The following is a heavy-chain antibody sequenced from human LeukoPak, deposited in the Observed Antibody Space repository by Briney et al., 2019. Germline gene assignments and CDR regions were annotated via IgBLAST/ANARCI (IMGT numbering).Heavy chain of an antibody. V-gene: IGHV1-18*01. CDR1: GYTFTTYG. D-gene: IGHD2-2*01. J-gene: IGHJ5*02. Sequence: ASVKVSCKTSGYTFTTYGFNWVRQAPGQGLEWMGWISANNGNTNYAQKLQGRVTMTTDTSTSTAYMELRSLTFDDTAVYYCARGINVSPAATWFDPWGQGTLVTVSS. CDR3: ARGINVSPAATWFDP. CDR2: ISANNGNT.